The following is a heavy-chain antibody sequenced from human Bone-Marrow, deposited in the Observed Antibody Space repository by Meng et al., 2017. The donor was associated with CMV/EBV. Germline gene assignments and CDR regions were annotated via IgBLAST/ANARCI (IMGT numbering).Heavy chain of an antibody. CDR3: ARGRGSGSYWAWFDP. CDR1: GFTFSSYA. J-gene: IGHJ5*02. CDR2: ISYDGSNK. D-gene: IGHD1-26*01. Sequence: GEPLKISCAASGFTFSSYAMHWVRQAPGKGLEWVAVISYDGSNKYYADSVKGRFTISRDNAKNTLYLQMNSLRAEDTAVYYCARGRGSGSYWAWFDPWGQGTLVTVSS. V-gene: IGHV3-30*04.